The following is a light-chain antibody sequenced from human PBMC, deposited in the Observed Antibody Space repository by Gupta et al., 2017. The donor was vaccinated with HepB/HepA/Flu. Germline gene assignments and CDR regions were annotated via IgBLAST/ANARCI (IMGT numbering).Light chain of an antibody. CDR1: QGISNY. CDR2: AAS. CDR3: QKYNSAPYT. Sequence: DIQITQSSSSRPPSVGDRVTITCRASQGISNYLAWYQQKPGKVPKLLIYAASTLQSGVPSRFSGSGSGTDFTLTISSLQPEDVATYYCQKYNSAPYTFGQGTKLEIK. V-gene: IGKV1-27*01. J-gene: IGKJ2*01.